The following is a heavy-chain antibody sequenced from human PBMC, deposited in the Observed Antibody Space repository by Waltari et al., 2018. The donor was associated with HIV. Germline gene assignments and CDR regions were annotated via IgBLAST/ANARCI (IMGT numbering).Heavy chain of an antibody. J-gene: IGHJ1*01. V-gene: IGHV3-15*01. D-gene: IGHD2-2*01. CDR3: TTVNQLGYQLPH. Sequence: EVQLVESGGGLVKPGGSLRLSCVVSGFTFSNAWMSWVREAPGKGLEEVGHIKRKTDGGTTDYAAPGKGRFTSSRDDSKNTLYLQMNSLKTEDTAVYYCTTVNQLGYQLPHWGQGTLVTVSS. CDR2: IKRKTDGGTT. CDR1: GFTFSNAW.